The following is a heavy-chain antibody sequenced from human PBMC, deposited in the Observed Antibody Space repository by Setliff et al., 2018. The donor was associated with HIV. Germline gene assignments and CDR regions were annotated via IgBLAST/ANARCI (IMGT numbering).Heavy chain of an antibody. CDR1: GFTSSNYW. J-gene: IGHJ3*02. CDR2: IKQDGSEK. Sequence: GASVKVSCAASGFTSSNYWMSWVRQAPGKGLEWVANIKQDGSEKYYVDSVKGRFTISRDNAKNSLYLQMISLRVEDTAVYYCVRGVKDKQWLGTYAFDIWGQGTMVTVSS. V-gene: IGHV3-7*03. D-gene: IGHD6-19*01. CDR3: VRGVKDKQWLGTYAFDI.